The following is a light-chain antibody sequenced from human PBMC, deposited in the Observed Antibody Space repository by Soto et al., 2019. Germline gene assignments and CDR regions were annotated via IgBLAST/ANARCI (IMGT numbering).Light chain of an antibody. J-gene: IGLJ1*01. V-gene: IGLV1-40*01. CDR3: QSYDSSLSVV. CDR2: GNS. Sequence: QSVLTQPPSVSGAPGQRVTICCTGSGSNIGAGYDVHWYQQLPGTAPKLLIYGNSNRPSGVPDRFSGSKSGTSASLAITGLQAEDEADYYCQSYDSSLSVVFGTGTKVTVL. CDR1: GSNIGAGYD.